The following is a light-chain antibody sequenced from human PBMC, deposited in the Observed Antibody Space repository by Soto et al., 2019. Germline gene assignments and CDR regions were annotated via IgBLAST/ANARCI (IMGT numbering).Light chain of an antibody. V-gene: IGKV1-33*01. CDR2: DAS. Sequence: DVPVTQSPSSLSASVGDRVTITCQANQDIRNSLNWYQHKAGQAPQLLIYDASSLETGVPSRFSGRGSGTYFTLTIASLQPEDTATYYCQQYDTLPPGYTFGQGTKLQ. CDR3: QQYDTLPPGYT. CDR1: QDIRNS. J-gene: IGKJ2*01.